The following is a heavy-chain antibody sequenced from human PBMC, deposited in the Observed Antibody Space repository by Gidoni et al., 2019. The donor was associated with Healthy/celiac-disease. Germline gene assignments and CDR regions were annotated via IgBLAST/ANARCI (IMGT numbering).Heavy chain of an antibody. J-gene: IGHJ4*02. V-gene: IGHV3-23*01. CDR1: GFTFSSYA. CDR2: ISGSGGST. D-gene: IGHD3-10*01. Sequence: EVQLLESGGGLVQPGGSLSLSCAASGFTFSSYAMSWVRQAPGKGLEWVSAISGSGGSTYYADSVKGRFTISRDNSKNTLYLQMNSLRAEDTAVYYCAKTGTITMVRGVIKNWGQGTLVTVSS. CDR3: AKTGTITMVRGVIKN.